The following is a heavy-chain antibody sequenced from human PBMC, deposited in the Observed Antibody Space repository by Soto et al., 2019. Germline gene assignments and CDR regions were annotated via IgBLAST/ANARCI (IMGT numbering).Heavy chain of an antibody. D-gene: IGHD3-9*01. CDR2: IYYSGST. J-gene: IGHJ4*02. CDR3: ARTGGFVDWLHPDYFDY. V-gene: IGHV4-59*08. CDR1: GGSISRYY. Sequence: QVQLQESGPGLVKPSETLSLTCTVSGGSISRYYWSWIRQPPGKGLEWLGYIYYSGSTNYNPSMESSVTISVDTTKNQFSLKLSSVADADTAVYYWARTGGFVDWLHPDYFDYGGQGTLVTVSS.